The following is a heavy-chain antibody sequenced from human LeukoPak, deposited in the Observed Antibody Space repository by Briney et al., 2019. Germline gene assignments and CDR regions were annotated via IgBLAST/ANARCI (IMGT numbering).Heavy chain of an antibody. CDR2: IYYSGST. V-gene: IGHV4-39*01. Sequence: SETLSLTCTVSGGSISSSSYYWGWIRQPPGKGLEWIGSIYYSGSTYYNPSLKSRVTISVDTSKNQFSLKLSSVTAADTAMYYCARRLAAAAGRWFDPWGQGTLVTVSS. CDR3: ARRLAAAAGRWFDP. D-gene: IGHD6-13*01. J-gene: IGHJ5*02. CDR1: GGSISSSSYY.